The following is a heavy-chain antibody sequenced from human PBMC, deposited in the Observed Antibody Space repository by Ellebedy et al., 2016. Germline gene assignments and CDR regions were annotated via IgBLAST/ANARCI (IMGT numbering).Heavy chain of an antibody. CDR1: GFSFSDYY. D-gene: IGHD6-13*01. J-gene: IGHJ6*02. V-gene: IGHV3-11*06. CDR2: ISSDGVFT. CDR3: ARHKGQQLVVRGMDV. Sequence: GGSLRLSCAASGFSFSDYYMSWVRQAPGKGPEWVSYISSDGVFTGYADSVRGRFTISRDNAESSLSLQMNGLRAEEPALYYCARHKGQQLVVRGMDVWGQGAMVTVSS.